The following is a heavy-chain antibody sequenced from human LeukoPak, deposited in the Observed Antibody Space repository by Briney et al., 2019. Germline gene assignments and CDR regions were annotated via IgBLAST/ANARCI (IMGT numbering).Heavy chain of an antibody. D-gene: IGHD6-13*01. CDR3: AKDRGLSGIAAAGRFY. CDR1: GFTFSSYA. CDR2: ISGSGGST. J-gene: IGHJ4*02. Sequence: GGSLRLSCAASGFTFSSYAMSWVRQAPGKGLEWVSAISGSGGSTYYADSVKGRLTISRDNSKSTLYLQMNSLRAEDTAVYYCAKDRGLSGIAAAGRFYWGQGTLVTVSS. V-gene: IGHV3-23*01.